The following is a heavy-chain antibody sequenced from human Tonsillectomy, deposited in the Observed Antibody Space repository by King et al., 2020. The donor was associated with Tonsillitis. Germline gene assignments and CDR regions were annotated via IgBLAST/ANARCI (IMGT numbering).Heavy chain of an antibody. CDR3: ARRAISMIVASYYFDY. CDR2: ISYDGSNK. CDR1: GFTFSSYA. V-gene: IGHV3-30-3*01. D-gene: IGHD3-22*01. J-gene: IGHJ4*02. Sequence: VQLVESGGGVVQPGRSLRLSCAASGFTFSSYAMHWVRQAPGKGLEWVAVISYDGSNKYYADSVKGRFTISRDDSRNTLYLQMNSLSAEDTAVYYCARRAISMIVASYYFDYWGQGTLVTVSS.